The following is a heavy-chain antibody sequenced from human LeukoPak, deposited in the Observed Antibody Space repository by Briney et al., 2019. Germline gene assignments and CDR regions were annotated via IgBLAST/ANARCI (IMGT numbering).Heavy chain of an antibody. Sequence: GGSLRLSCAASGFTFSSSAMSWVRQAPGKGLEWVSAISGSGGSTYYADSVKGRFTISRDNSKNTLYLQMNSLRAEDTAVYYCAKGRLNGDSTMAYWGQGTLVTVSS. CDR1: GFTFSSSA. CDR3: AKGRLNGDSTMAY. CDR2: ISGSGGST. V-gene: IGHV3-23*01. D-gene: IGHD3-10*01. J-gene: IGHJ4*02.